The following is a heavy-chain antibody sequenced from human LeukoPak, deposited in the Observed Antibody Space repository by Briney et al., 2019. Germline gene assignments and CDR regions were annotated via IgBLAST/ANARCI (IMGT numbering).Heavy chain of an antibody. V-gene: IGHV3-21*01. D-gene: IGHD5-24*01. J-gene: IGHJ4*02. CDR1: GFTFSSYI. CDR2: ISSSSSYI. CDR3: ARDPEMAPYGT. Sequence: GGSLRLSCAASGFTFSSYIMNWVRQAPGKGLEWVSSISSSSSYIYYADSVKGRFTISRDNAKNSLYLQMNSLRAEDTAVYYCARDPEMAPYGTWGQGTLVTVSS.